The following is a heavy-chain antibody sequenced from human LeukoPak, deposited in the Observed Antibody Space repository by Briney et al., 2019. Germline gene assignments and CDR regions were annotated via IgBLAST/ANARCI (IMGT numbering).Heavy chain of an antibody. J-gene: IGHJ4*02. D-gene: IGHD1-14*01. CDR1: GFTFSSSW. Sequence: GGSLRLSCAASGFTFSSSWMKWVRQAPGKGREWVANIKPAGSETYYFDSVTGRFTISRDNAKNSLYLQMTSLRAEDTAVYYCFGIFWGQGTLVTVSS. CDR3: FGIF. V-gene: IGHV3-7*01. CDR2: IKPAGSET.